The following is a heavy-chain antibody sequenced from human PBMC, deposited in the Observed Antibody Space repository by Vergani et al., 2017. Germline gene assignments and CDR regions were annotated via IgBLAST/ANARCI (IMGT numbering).Heavy chain of an antibody. CDR3: AREKRITMVRGVIITAVSTDY. V-gene: IGHV4-39*02. CDR1: GGSISSSSYY. CDR2: IYYSGNT. D-gene: IGHD3-10*01. Sequence: QLQLQESGPGLVKPSETLSLTCTVSGGSISSSSYYWGWIRQPPGKGLEWIGSIYYSGNTYYNPSLKSRVTISVDTSKNQFSLKLSSVTAADTAVYYCAREKRITMVRGVIITAVSTDYWGQGTLVTVSS. J-gene: IGHJ4*02.